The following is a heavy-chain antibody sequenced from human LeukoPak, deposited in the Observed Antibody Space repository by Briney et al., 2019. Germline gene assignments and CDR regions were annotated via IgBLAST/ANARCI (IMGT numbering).Heavy chain of an antibody. CDR2: IIPIFGTA. J-gene: IGHJ5*02. V-gene: IGHV1-69*13. D-gene: IGHD4-17*01. Sequence: SVKVSCKASGGTFSSYAISWVRQAPGQGLEWMGGIIPIFGTANYAQKFQGRVTITADESTSTAYMELRSLRSDDTAVYYCAREGGDYAAEPWGQGTLVTVSS. CDR1: GGTFSSYA. CDR3: AREGGDYAAEP.